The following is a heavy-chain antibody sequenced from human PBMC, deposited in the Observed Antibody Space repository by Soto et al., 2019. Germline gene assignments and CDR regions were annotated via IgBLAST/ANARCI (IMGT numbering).Heavy chain of an antibody. CDR3: GRGASGSYRLDY. CDR1: GFTFSSYW. CDR2: INSDGSST. J-gene: IGHJ4*02. D-gene: IGHD3-10*01. Sequence: EVQLVESGGGLVQPGGSLGLSWAASGFTFSSYWMHWVRQAPGKGLVWVSRINSDGSSTNYADSVKGQFTISRDNAKNTLYLQMNSLRAEDTAVYYCGRGASGSYRLDYWGQGTLVTVSS. V-gene: IGHV3-74*01.